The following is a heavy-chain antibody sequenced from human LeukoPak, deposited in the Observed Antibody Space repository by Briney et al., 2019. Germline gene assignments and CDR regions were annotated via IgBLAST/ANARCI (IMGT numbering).Heavy chain of an antibody. CDR2: IYYSGST. Sequence: SETLSLTCTVSGGSISSSSYYWGWIRQPPGKGLEWIGSIYYSGSTYYNPSLKSRVTISVDTSKNQFSLKLRSVTAADTAVYYCARLVAGTSGFDYWGQGTLVTVSS. CDR1: GGSISSSSYY. V-gene: IGHV4-39*01. J-gene: IGHJ4*02. D-gene: IGHD6-19*01. CDR3: ARLVAGTSGFDY.